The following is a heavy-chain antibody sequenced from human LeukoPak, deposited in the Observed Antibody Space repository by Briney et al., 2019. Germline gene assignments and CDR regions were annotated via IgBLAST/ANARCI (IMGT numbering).Heavy chain of an antibody. D-gene: IGHD1-1*01. V-gene: IGHV1-46*01. CDR3: ARARNEGYFDY. CDR2: INPSGGST. J-gene: IGHJ4*02. CDR1: GYTFTSYY. Sequence: ASVKVSCKASGYTFTSYYMHWVRQAPGQGLEWMGVINPSGGSTSYAQKFQGRVTMTRDTSTSTVYMELSSLRSEDTAVYYCARARNEGYFDYWGQGTLVTVSS.